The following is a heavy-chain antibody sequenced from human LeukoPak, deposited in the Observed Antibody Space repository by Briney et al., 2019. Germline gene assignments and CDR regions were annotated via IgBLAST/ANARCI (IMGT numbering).Heavy chain of an antibody. D-gene: IGHD1-26*01. J-gene: IGHJ3*02. CDR1: GGTFSSYA. CDR3: ARDLGGSSDAFDI. CDR2: IIPIFGTA. V-gene: IGHV1-69*05. Sequence: GASVKVSCKASGGTFSSYAISWVRQAPGQGLEWMGGIIPIFGTANYAQKFQGRVTITTDESTSTAYMELSSLRSEDTAVYYCARDLGGSSDAFDIWGQGKKVTVSS.